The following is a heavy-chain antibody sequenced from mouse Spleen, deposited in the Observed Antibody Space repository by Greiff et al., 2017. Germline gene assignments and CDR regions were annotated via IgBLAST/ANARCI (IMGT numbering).Heavy chain of an antibody. V-gene: IGHV2-9*02. CDR3: AREGAYYYGSSYGYAMDY. Sequence: LQESGPGLVAPSQSLSITCTVSGFSLTSYGVHWVRQPPGKGLEWLGVIWAGGSTNYNSALMSRLSISKDNSKSQVFLKMNSLQTDDTARYYCAREGAYYYGSSYGYAMDYWGQGTSVTVSS. CDR2: IWAGGST. CDR1: GFSLTSYG. J-gene: IGHJ4*01. D-gene: IGHD1-1*01.